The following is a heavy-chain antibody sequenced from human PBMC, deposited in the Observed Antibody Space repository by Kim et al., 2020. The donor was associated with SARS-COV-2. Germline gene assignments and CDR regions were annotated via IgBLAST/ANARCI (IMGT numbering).Heavy chain of an antibody. D-gene: IGHD3-9*01. Sequence: NPTLNSRVTISVDPSRNQFSLRLSSVTATDTAVYYCASLYYDVATGYQFDSWGQGTLVTVSS. J-gene: IGHJ4*02. V-gene: IGHV4-39*01. CDR3: ASLYYDVATGYQFDS.